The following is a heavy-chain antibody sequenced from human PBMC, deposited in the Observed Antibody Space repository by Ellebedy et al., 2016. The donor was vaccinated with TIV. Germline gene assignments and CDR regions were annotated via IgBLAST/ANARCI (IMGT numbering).Heavy chain of an antibody. J-gene: IGHJ4*02. CDR1: GFTISGYY. V-gene: IGHV3-74*01. CDR2: INTDGSSK. CDR3: ARESFRYFDWDL. Sequence: GESLKISCEVSGFTISGYYMHWVRQAPGKGLVWVARINTDGSSKSYAGLVEGRFTTSRDNAKNTVYLQIDRLRAEDTAVYFCARESFRYFDWDLWGQGTPVTVAS. D-gene: IGHD3-9*01.